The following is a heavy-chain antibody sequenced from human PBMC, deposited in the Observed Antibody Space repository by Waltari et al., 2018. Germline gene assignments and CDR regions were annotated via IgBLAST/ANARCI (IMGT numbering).Heavy chain of an antibody. Sequence: QVQLPQSGAEVKKPGSSLKVSCKASGGTSSSYPTTWEAQTPGQGLAGMGGIIPSFGTANYTKKLQGRVTITADESTSTAYMELSSLRSEDTAVYYCARGIVVVPAATRGNWFDPLGQGTLVTVSS. CDR3: ARGIVVVPAATRGNWFDP. D-gene: IGHD2-2*01. CDR1: GGTSSSYP. CDR2: IIPSFGTA. V-gene: IGHV1-69*12. J-gene: IGHJ5*02.